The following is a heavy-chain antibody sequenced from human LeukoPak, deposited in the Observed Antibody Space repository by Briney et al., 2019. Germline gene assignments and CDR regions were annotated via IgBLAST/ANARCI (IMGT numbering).Heavy chain of an antibody. CDR2: IYYSGST. J-gene: IGHJ4*02. CDR3: ARLYGDYDYFDY. D-gene: IGHD4-17*01. CDR1: GGSISSYY. V-gene: IGHV4-59*08. Sequence: SETLSLTCTVSGGSISSYYWNWIRHPPGRGLEWIGYIYYSGSTNYNPSLKSRVTISVDTSKNQFSLKLSSVTAADTAVYYCARLYGDYDYFDYWGQGTLVSVSS.